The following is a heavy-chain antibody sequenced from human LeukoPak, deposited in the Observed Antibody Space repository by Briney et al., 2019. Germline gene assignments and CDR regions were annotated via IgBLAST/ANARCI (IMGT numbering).Heavy chain of an antibody. CDR3: ARPRSPSVVVVPAAMDV. D-gene: IGHD2-2*01. CDR1: GGTCSSYA. J-gene: IGHJ6*04. Sequence: SVKVSCKASGGTCSSYAISWVRQAPGLGLEWMGGIIPVFGTANYAQKFQGRVTITADESTSTAYMELSSLRSEDTAVYYCARPRSPSVVVVPAAMDVWGKGTTVTVSS. V-gene: IGHV1-69*13. CDR2: IIPVFGTA.